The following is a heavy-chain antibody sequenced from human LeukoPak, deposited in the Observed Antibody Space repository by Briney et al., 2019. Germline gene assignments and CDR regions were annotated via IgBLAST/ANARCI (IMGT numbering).Heavy chain of an antibody. CDR3: ARHDYSRGWYFLAY. J-gene: IGHJ4*02. D-gene: IGHD6-19*01. Sequence: SETLSLTCTVSGXSMSSYYWSWIRQPPGKGLEWIGYVHYSGSTNYNPSLKSRVTISVNTSKNQFSLKLSSVTAADTAVYYCARHDYSRGWYFLAYWGQGTLVTVSS. V-gene: IGHV4-59*08. CDR2: VHYSGST. CDR1: GXSMSSYY.